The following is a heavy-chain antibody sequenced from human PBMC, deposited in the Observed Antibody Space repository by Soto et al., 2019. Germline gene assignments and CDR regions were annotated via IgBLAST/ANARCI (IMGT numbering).Heavy chain of an antibody. V-gene: IGHV3-11*05. CDR2: ISSSSSYT. CDR3: ARDVWITMVRGVIISGPGY. CDR1: GFTFSDYY. J-gene: IGHJ4*01. Sequence: GGSLRLSCAASGFTFSDYYMSWIRQAPGKGLEWVSYISSSSSYTNYADSVKGRFTISRDNAKNSLYLQMNSLRAEDTAVYYCARDVWITMVRGVIISGPGYWGQGTLVTVSS. D-gene: IGHD3-10*01.